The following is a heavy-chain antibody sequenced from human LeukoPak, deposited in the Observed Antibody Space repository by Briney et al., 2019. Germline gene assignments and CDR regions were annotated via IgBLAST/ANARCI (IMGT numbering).Heavy chain of an antibody. D-gene: IGHD3-9*01. Sequence: GGSLRLSRAASGFTFSSYAMHWVRQAPGEGLEWVASISSSSSYIFYADSGKGRFTTSRDNARTSLVLQMHSLRAQDTAAYYCARGGRSTYFDWSPDYWGQGPLVTVSS. CDR2: ISSSSSYI. V-gene: IGHV3-21*01. CDR1: GFTFSSYA. J-gene: IGHJ4*02. CDR3: ARGGRSTYFDWSPDY.